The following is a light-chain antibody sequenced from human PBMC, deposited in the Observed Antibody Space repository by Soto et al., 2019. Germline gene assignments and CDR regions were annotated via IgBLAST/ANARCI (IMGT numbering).Light chain of an antibody. CDR1: ETVATN. CDR3: QQYFEWPPMT. CDR2: GAS. Sequence: EVVMTQSPATLSVSPWESATLSCWASETVATNLAWYQKKPGQAPRLLLSGASTRAAGISDRFRGSGSGTEFTLTISSLRSEDSAIYYCQQYFEWPPMTFGQGTKVDIK. V-gene: IGKV3-15*01. J-gene: IGKJ1*01.